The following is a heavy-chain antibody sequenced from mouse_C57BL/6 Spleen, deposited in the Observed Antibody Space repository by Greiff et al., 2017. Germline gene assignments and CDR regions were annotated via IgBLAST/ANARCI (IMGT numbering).Heavy chain of an antibody. CDR2: IDPADSET. D-gene: IGHD2-13*01. CDR3: ARGDGWYFDL. Sequence: QVQLQQPGAELVRPGSSVKLSCKASGYTFTSYWMHWVKQRPIQGLEWIGNIDPADSETHYTQKFKDKATLTVVKASSTAYMQLSSLTSEDSAVYYCARGDGWYFDLWGTGTTVTVSS. CDR1: GYTFTSYW. V-gene: IGHV1-52*01. J-gene: IGHJ1*03.